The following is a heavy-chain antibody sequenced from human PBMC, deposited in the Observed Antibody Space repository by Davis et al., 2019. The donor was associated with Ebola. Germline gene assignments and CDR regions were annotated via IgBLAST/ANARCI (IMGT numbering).Heavy chain of an antibody. CDR3: ARLIARDYFEY. J-gene: IGHJ4*02. Sequence: GGSLRLSCKGSGYSFTSYWIGWVRQLPGKGLQWVGIIYPGDSDAIYSPSFQGQVTLSADTSVTTAYLQWSSLKASDTAIYYCARLIARDYFEYWGQGTLVTVSS. V-gene: IGHV5-51*01. CDR1: GYSFTSYW. CDR2: IYPGDSDA. D-gene: IGHD6-13*01.